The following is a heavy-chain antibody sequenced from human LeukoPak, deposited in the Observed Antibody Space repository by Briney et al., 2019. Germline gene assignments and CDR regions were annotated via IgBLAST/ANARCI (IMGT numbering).Heavy chain of an antibody. CDR1: GFTFSSYA. CDR2: ISYDGSNK. CDR3: ARDYV. Sequence: GRSLRLSCAASGFTFSSYAMHWVRQAPGKGLEWVAVISYDGSNKYYADSVKGRFTISRDNSKNTLYLQMNSLRAEDTAVYYCARDYVWGQGTTVTVSS. V-gene: IGHV3-30-3*01. J-gene: IGHJ6*02.